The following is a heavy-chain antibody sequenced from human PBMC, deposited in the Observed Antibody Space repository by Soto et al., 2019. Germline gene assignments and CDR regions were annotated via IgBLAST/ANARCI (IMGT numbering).Heavy chain of an antibody. V-gene: IGHV4-34*01. CDR1: GGSFSGYY. J-gene: IGHJ6*02. D-gene: IGHD5-18*01. CDR3: ARFRTWIQLWVLDYYGMDV. CDR2: INHSGST. Sequence: QVQLQQWGAGLLKPSETLSLTCAVYGGSFSGYYWSWIRQPPGKGKEWIGEINHSGSTNYNPSLKSRVTISVDTSKNQVSLKLSSVTAADTAVYYCARFRTWIQLWVLDYYGMDVWGQGTTVTVSS.